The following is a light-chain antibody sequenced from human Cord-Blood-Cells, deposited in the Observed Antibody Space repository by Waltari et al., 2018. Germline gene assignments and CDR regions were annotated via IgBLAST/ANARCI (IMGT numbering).Light chain of an antibody. Sequence: DIVMTKSPDSLAVSLGARATINSKSSQSVLYSSNNKNYLAWYQQKPGQPPKLLIYWASTRESGVPDRFSGSGSGTDFTLTISSLQAEDVVVYYCQQYYSTPTFGQGTKLEIK. V-gene: IGKV4-1*01. CDR1: QSVLYSSNNKNY. CDR2: WAS. J-gene: IGKJ2*01. CDR3: QQYYSTPT.